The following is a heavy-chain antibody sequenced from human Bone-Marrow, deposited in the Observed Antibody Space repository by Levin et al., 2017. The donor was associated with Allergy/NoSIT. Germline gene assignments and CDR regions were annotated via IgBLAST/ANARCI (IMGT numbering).Heavy chain of an antibody. D-gene: IGHD5-18*01. CDR1: GFTFSSYA. J-gene: IGHJ4*02. Sequence: LGESLKISCAASGFTFSSYAMHWVRQAPGKGLEWVAVIWYDESNKYYADSVKGRFTISRDNSKNTLYLEMDSLRAEDTAIYHCVRDYTALVTSHLFDLWGLGTLVTVSS. CDR2: IWYDESNK. V-gene: IGHV3-33*01. CDR3: VRDYTALVTSHLFDL.